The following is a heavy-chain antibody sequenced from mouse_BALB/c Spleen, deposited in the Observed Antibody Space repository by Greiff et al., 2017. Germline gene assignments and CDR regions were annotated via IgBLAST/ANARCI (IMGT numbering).Heavy chain of an antibody. CDR2: ISYSGST. CDR1: GYSITSDYA. J-gene: IGHJ4*01. D-gene: IGHD2-10*02. Sequence: EVQLQQSGPGLVKPSQSLSLTCTVTGYSITSDYAWNWIRQFPGNKLEWMGYISYSGSTSYNPSLKSRISITRDTSKNQFFLQLNSVTTEDTATYYCARYGNYPDAMDYWGQGTSVTVSS. CDR3: ARYGNYPDAMDY. V-gene: IGHV3-2*02.